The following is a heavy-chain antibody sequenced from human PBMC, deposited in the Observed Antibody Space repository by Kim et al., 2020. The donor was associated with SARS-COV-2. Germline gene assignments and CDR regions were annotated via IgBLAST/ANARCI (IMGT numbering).Heavy chain of an antibody. D-gene: IGHD1-26*01. CDR3: AKDRGAVGAKLY. J-gene: IGHJ4*02. CDR2: ISGSAGSS. Sequence: GGSLRLSCAASGFTFSSYAMSWVRQAPGKGLEWVSGISGSAGSSYYADSVKGRFTISRDNSKNTLYLQMNSLRAEDTAVYYCAKDRGAVGAKLYWGQGTLVTVSS. V-gene: IGHV3-23*01. CDR1: GFTFSSYA.